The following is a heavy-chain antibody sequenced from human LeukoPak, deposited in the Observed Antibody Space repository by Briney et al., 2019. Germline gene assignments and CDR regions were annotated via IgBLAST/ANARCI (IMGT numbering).Heavy chain of an antibody. Sequence: PGGSLRLSCAASGFTFSSYSMNWVRQAPGKGLEWVSAISGSGGSTYYADSVKGRFTISRDNSKNTLYLQMNSLRAEDTAVYYCAKDEGAPGYYYYYMDVWGKGTTVTISS. V-gene: IGHV3-23*01. CDR2: ISGSGGST. D-gene: IGHD2-2*01. CDR1: GFTFSSYS. J-gene: IGHJ6*03. CDR3: AKDEGAPGYYYYYMDV.